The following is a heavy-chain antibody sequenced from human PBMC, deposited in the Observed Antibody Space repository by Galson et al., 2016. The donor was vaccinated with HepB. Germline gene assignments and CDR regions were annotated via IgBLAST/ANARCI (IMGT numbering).Heavy chain of an antibody. CDR2: VYRGKI. Sequence: LRLSCAASGFTFNNACMSWVRQAPGKGLECIGTVYRGKIYYSPSLEGRVTISVGMSTDLLSLKLTSLTAADTAVYYCARAGLGTKASFDYWGRGTLVAVSS. J-gene: IGHJ4*02. CDR1: GFTFNNAC. D-gene: IGHD1/OR15-1a*01. CDR3: ARAGLGTKASFDY. V-gene: IGHV4-59*05.